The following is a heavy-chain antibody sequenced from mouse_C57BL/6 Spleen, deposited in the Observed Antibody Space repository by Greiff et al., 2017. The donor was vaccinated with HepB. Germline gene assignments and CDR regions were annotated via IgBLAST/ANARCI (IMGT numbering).Heavy chain of an antibody. CDR2: IDPETGGT. J-gene: IGHJ4*01. CDR3: TRRVLRYYSMDY. V-gene: IGHV1-15*01. CDR1: GYTFTDYE. Sequence: QVQLQQSGAELVRPGASVTLSCKASGYTFTDYEMHWVKQTPVHGLEWIGAIDPETGGTAYNQKFKGKAILTADKSSSTAYMELRSLTSEDSAVDYCTRRVLRYYSMDYWGQGTSVTVSS. D-gene: IGHD1-1*01.